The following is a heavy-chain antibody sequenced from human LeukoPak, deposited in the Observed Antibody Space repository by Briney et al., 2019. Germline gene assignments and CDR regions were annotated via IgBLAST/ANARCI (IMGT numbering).Heavy chain of an antibody. CDR1: GGSISSGSYS. Sequence: SQTLSLTCTVSGGSISSGSYSWSWIRQPAGKGLEWIGRIYTSGSTNYNPSLKSRVTISVDTSKNPFSLKLSSVTAADTAVYYCARVSIAARLDYYYMDVWGKGTTVTVSS. D-gene: IGHD6-6*01. CDR2: IYTSGST. CDR3: ARVSIAARLDYYYMDV. J-gene: IGHJ6*03. V-gene: IGHV4-61*02.